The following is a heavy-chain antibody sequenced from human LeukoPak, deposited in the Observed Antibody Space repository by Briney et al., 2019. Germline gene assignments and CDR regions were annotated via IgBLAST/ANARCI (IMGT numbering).Heavy chain of an antibody. V-gene: IGHV4-38-2*01. CDR3: ARGTDANWGFYYYYMDV. D-gene: IGHD7-27*01. CDR1: GYSISSGYY. CDR2: IYHSGST. J-gene: IGHJ6*03. Sequence: SETLSLTCAVSGYSISSGYYWGWIRQPPGKGLEWIGSIYHSGSTYYNPSLKSRVTISVDTSKNQFSLKLSSVTAADTAVYYCARGTDANWGFYYYYMDVWGKGTTVTVSS.